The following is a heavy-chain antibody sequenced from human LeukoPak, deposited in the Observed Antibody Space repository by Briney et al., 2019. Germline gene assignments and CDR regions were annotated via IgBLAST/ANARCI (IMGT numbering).Heavy chain of an antibody. V-gene: IGHV3-23*01. CDR2: ISVSGGST. D-gene: IGHD6-13*01. J-gene: IGHJ4*02. CDR1: GFTFSSYA. Sequence: GGSLRLSCAASGFTFSSYAMSWVRQAPGKGLEWVSAISVSGGSTYYADSVKGRFTISRDKSKNTLYLQMNSLRAEDTAVYYCAKDPESAAAVYYFDYWGQGALVTVSS. CDR3: AKDPESAAAVYYFDY.